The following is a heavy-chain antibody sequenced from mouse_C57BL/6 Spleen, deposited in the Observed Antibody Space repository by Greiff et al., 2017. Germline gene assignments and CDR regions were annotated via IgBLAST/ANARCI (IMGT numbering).Heavy chain of an antibody. CDR1: GFSLTSYG. CDR3: ARHEGSSGSGFAY. D-gene: IGHD3-2*02. Sequence: QVQLQQSGPGLVAPSQSLSITCTASGFSLTSYGVHWVRQPPGQGLEWLVVIWSDGSTTYNSALKSRLSVSKDNSKSQVFLKMNSIQTADTAMYDCARHEGSSGSGFAYWGQGTLVTVSA. V-gene: IGHV2-6-1*01. J-gene: IGHJ3*01. CDR2: IWSDGST.